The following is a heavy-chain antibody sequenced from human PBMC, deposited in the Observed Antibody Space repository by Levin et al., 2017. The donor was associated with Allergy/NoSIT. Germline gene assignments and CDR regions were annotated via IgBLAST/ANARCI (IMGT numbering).Heavy chain of an antibody. CDR3: ATHLLEWLLYDGMDV. CDR2: ISGSGGST. CDR1: GFTFSSYA. J-gene: IGHJ6*02. Sequence: GGSLRLSCAASGFTFSSYAMSWVRQAPGKGLEWVSAISGSGGSTYYADSVKGRFTISRDNSKNTLYLQMNSLRAEDTAVYYCATHLLEWLLYDGMDVWGQGTTVTVSS. V-gene: IGHV3-23*01. D-gene: IGHD3-3*01.